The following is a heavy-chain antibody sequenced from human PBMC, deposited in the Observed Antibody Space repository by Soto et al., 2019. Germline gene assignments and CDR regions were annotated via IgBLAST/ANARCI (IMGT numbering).Heavy chain of an antibody. J-gene: IGHJ4*02. Sequence: GASVKVSCKASGYTFTSYAMHWVRQAPGQRLEWMGWINAGNGNTKYSQKFQGRVTITRDTSASTAYMELSSLRSEDTAAYYCASYDSSGYSEFDYWGQGTLVTVSS. CDR2: INAGNGNT. V-gene: IGHV1-3*01. CDR1: GYTFTSYA. CDR3: ASYDSSGYSEFDY. D-gene: IGHD3-22*01.